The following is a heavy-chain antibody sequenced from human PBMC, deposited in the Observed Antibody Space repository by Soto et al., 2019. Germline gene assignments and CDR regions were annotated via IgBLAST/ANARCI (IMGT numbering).Heavy chain of an antibody. Sequence: SETLSLTCAVSGGSMSSNNWRSWVRQTPGKGLEWIGFIYHTGSTYYSPSLKNRVAISVDTSKNQFPLTLSSVTAADTAVYYCARAIAIDWYTYYFDYWGQGPLVTVSS. V-gene: IGHV4-4*02. CDR1: GGSMSSNNW. D-gene: IGHD3-9*01. CDR3: ARAIAIDWYTYYFDY. CDR2: IYHTGST. J-gene: IGHJ4*02.